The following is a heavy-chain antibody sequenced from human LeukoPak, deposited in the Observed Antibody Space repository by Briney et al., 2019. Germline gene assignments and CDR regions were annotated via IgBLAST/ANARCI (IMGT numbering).Heavy chain of an antibody. CDR3: ARWAGGYYKNFDY. V-gene: IGHV4-59*01. D-gene: IGHD3-3*01. Sequence: SETLSLTCSVSGGSISNYWSWIRQPPGKGLEWIGYIHFSGSTNYNPSLKSRVTISAHTSKNQFSLKLSSVTAADTAVYYCARWAGGYYKNFDYWGQGTPVTVSS. J-gene: IGHJ4*02. CDR2: IHFSGST. CDR1: GGSISNY.